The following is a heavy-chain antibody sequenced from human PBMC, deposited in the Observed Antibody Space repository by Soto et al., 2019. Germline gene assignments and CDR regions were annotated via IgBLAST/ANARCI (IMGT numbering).Heavy chain of an antibody. Sequence: ASVKVSCKASGYTFTSYGISWVRQAPGQGLEWMGWISAYNGNTNYAQKLQGRVTMTTDTSTSTAYMELRSLRSDDTAVYYCATVKVPLGYCSGGSCFHYYYMDVWGKGTTVTVSS. CDR2: ISAYNGNT. D-gene: IGHD2-15*01. CDR1: GYTFTSYG. V-gene: IGHV1-18*01. CDR3: ATVKVPLGYCSGGSCFHYYYMDV. J-gene: IGHJ6*03.